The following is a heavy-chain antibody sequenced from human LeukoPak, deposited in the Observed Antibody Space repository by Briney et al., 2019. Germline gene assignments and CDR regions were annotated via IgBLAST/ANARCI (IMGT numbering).Heavy chain of an antibody. CDR2: ISSSSSYI. CDR3: ARNSSSWYYFDY. J-gene: IGHJ4*02. V-gene: IGHV3-21*01. D-gene: IGHD6-13*01. CDR1: GFTFSSYS. Sequence: GGSLRLSCAAFGFTFSSYSMNWVRQAPGKGLEWVSSISSSSSYIYYADSVKGRFTISRDNAKNSLYLQMNSLRAEDTAVYYCARNSSSWYYFDYWGQGTLVTVSS.